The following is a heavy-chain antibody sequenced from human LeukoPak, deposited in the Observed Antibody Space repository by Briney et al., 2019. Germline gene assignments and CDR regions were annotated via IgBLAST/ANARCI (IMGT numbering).Heavy chain of an antibody. CDR1: GYSFTSYW. CDR2: IDPSDSYT. D-gene: IGHD6-19*01. V-gene: IGHV5-10-1*01. CDR3: AITTVAGLLFDY. Sequence: GESLKISCEGSGYSFTSYWISWVRQMPGKGLEWMGRIDPSDSYTNYSPSFQGHVTISADKSISTAYLQWSSLKASDTAMYYCAITTVAGLLFDYWGQGTLVTVSS. J-gene: IGHJ4*02.